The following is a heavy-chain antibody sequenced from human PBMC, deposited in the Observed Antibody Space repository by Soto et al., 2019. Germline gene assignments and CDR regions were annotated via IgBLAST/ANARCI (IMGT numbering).Heavy chain of an antibody. D-gene: IGHD6-19*01. CDR3: ARGRVEDSSGWATYFDY. V-gene: IGHV3-64*01. Sequence: GGSLKLGRASCGFTVRISAMFLVRQDPGKGLEYVSAINTNGVNTFYAKSVKGRFTISRDNSKNTMYLQMGSLRAEDMAVYYCARGRVEDSSGWATYFDYWGQGTLVTVSS. J-gene: IGHJ4*02. CDR1: GFTVRISA. CDR2: INTNGVNT.